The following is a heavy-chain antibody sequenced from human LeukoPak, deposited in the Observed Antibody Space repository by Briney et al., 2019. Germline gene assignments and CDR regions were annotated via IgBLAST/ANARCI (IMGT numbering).Heavy chain of an antibody. J-gene: IGHJ4*02. Sequence: GGSLRLSCAASGFTVSSNYMSWVRQAPGKGLEWVSVIYSGGSTYYADSVKGRFTISRDNSKNTLYLQMNSLRDEDTAVYYCARDQGHCSSTSCYSVDYWGQGTLVTVSS. CDR3: ARDQGHCSSTSCYSVDY. CDR2: IYSGGST. CDR1: GFTVSSNY. V-gene: IGHV3-53*01. D-gene: IGHD2-2*01.